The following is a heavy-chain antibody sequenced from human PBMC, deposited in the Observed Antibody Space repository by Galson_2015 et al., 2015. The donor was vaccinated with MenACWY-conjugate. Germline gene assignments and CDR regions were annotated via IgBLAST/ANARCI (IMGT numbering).Heavy chain of an antibody. V-gene: IGHV3-21*01. D-gene: IGHD6-6*01. Sequence: SLRLSCAASGFTFSNYNMNWVRQAPGKGLEWVSYISSSSSNIYYADSVKGRFTISRDNAKNSLYLQMNSLRAEDTAVYYCATGTIAARRNWFDPWGQGTLVTVSS. CDR3: ATGTIAARRNWFDP. J-gene: IGHJ5*02. CDR1: GFTFSNYN. CDR2: ISSSSSNI.